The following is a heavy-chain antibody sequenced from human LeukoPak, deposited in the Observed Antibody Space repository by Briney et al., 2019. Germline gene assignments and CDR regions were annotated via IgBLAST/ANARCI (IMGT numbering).Heavy chain of an antibody. CDR2: ISSSGGST. V-gene: IGHV3-23*01. CDR3: ARRKEIVVVPSNWFDP. J-gene: IGHJ5*02. D-gene: IGHD3-22*01. CDR1: GFTFSSYS. Sequence: GGSLRLSCAASGFTFSSYSMNWVRQAPGKGLEWVSAISSSGGSTYYADSVKGRFTTSRDNSKNTLYLQMNSLRAEDTAVYYCARRKEIVVVPSNWFDPWGQGTLVTVSS.